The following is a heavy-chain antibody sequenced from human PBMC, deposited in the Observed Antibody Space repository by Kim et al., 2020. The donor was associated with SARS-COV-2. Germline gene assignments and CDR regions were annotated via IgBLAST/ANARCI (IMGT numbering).Heavy chain of an antibody. Sequence: SETLSLTCAVYGGSFSGYYWSWIRQPPGKGLEWIGEINHSGSTNYNPSLKSRVTISVDTSKNQFSLKLSSVTAADTAVYYCARGRYCSSTSCYIVYYYYYMDVWGKGTPVTVSS. CDR2: INHSGST. V-gene: IGHV4-34*01. CDR3: ARGRYCSSTSCYIVYYYYYMDV. CDR1: GGSFSGYY. J-gene: IGHJ6*03. D-gene: IGHD2-2*02.